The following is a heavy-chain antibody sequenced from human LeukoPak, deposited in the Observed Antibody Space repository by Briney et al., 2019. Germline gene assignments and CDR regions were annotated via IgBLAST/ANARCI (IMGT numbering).Heavy chain of an antibody. CDR3: ATYCSCTSCYAANNWFDP. V-gene: IGHV1-8*01. CDR1: GYTFTSYD. J-gene: IGHJ5*02. Sequence: ASVKVSCKASGYTFTSYDINWVRQATGQGLEWMEWMNPNSGDTGYAQKFQGRVTMTRNTSISTAYMELSSLRSEDTAVYYCATYCSCTSCYAANNWFDPWGQGTLVTVSS. D-gene: IGHD2-2*01. CDR2: MNPNSGDT.